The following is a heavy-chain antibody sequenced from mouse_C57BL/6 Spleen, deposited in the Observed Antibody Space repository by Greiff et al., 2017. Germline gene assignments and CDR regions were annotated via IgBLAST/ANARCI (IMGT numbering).Heavy chain of an antibody. Sequence: EVQLQQSGPELVKPGASVKISCKASGYTFTDYYMNWVKQSHGKSLEWIGDINPNNGGTSYNQKFKGKATLTVDKSSSTAYMELRSLTSEDSAVYYCAKTHYDYALYYAMDYWGQGTSVTVSS. V-gene: IGHV1-26*01. CDR3: AKTHYDYALYYAMDY. D-gene: IGHD2-4*01. J-gene: IGHJ4*01. CDR1: GYTFTDYY. CDR2: INPNNGGT.